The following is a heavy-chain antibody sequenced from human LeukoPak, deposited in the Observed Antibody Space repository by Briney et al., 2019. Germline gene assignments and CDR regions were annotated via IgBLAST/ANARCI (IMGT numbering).Heavy chain of an antibody. V-gene: IGHV4-38-2*02. Sequence: SETLSLTCTVSGYSISSGYYWSWIRQPPGKGLEWIGEINHSGSTNYNPSLKSRVTISVDTSKNQFSLKLSSVTAADTAVYYCARLRSGWYGFSYYFDYWGQGTLVTVSS. D-gene: IGHD6-19*01. CDR1: GYSISSGYY. CDR2: INHSGST. CDR3: ARLRSGWYGFSYYFDY. J-gene: IGHJ4*02.